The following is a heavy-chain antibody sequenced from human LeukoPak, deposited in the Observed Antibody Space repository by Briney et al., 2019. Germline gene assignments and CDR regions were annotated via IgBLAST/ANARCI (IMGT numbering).Heavy chain of an antibody. Sequence: GGSLRLSCAASGFTFSSYAMSWVRQAPGKGLEWVSTIGTSGGSTYYADSVKGRFTISRDNSKNTLYLQMNSLRAEDTAVYYCAKDRSQWLVWDKYYFDYWGQGTLVTVST. J-gene: IGHJ4*02. CDR1: GFTFSSYA. CDR2: IGTSGGST. D-gene: IGHD6-19*01. V-gene: IGHV3-23*01. CDR3: AKDRSQWLVWDKYYFDY.